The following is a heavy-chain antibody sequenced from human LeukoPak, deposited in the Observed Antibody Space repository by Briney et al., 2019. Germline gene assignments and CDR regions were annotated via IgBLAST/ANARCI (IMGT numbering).Heavy chain of an antibody. J-gene: IGHJ4*02. D-gene: IGHD3-3*01. CDR2: ISSSSSYI. Sequence: GGSLRLSCAASGFTFSSYSMNWVRQAPGKGLEWVSSISSSSSYIYYADSVKGRFTISRDNAKNSLYLQMNSLRAEDTAVYYCARDAEIFGVVPYFDYWGQGTLVTVSS. CDR3: ARDAEIFGVVPYFDY. V-gene: IGHV3-21*01. CDR1: GFTFSSYS.